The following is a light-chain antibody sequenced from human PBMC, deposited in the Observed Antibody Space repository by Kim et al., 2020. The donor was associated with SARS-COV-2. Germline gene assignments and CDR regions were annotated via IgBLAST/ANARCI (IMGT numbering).Light chain of an antibody. Sequence: LGSSVKLPCTLSSAHSRYIIAWHQQQPGKAPRYLMKLEGSGSYNKGSGVPDRFSGSSSGADRYLTISNLQSEDEADYYCETWDSKVFGGGTQLTVL. CDR1: SAHSRYI. J-gene: IGLJ2*01. V-gene: IGLV4-60*03. CDR3: ETWDSKV. CDR2: LEGSGSY.